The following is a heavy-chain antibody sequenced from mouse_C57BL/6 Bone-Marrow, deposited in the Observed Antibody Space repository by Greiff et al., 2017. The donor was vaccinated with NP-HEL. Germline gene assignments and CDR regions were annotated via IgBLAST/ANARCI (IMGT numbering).Heavy chain of an antibody. D-gene: IGHD1-1*01. V-gene: IGHV2-9-1*01. CDR3: ARKPHYYGSSYHHWYFDV. CDR1: GFSLTSYA. Sequence: QVQLKESGPGLVAPSQSLSITCTVSGFSLTSYAISWVRQPPGKGLEWLGVIWTGGGTNYNSALKSRLSISKDNSKSQVFLKMNSLQTDDPARYYCARKPHYYGSSYHHWYFDVWGTGTTVTVSS. CDR2: IWTGGGT. J-gene: IGHJ1*03.